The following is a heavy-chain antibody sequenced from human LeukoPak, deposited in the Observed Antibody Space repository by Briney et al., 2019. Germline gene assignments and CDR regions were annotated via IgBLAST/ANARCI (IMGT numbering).Heavy chain of an antibody. CDR1: GGSISSYY. D-gene: IGHD6-6*01. J-gene: IGHJ6*02. CDR2: IYYSGST. CDR3: ARLEGSSSGPGYGMDV. Sequence: SETLSLTCTVSGGSISSYYWSWVRQPPRKGLEWIGYIYYSGSTNYNPSLKSRVTISVDTSKNQFSLKLSSVTAADTAVYYCARLEGSSSGPGYGMDVWGQGTTVTVSS. V-gene: IGHV4-59*08.